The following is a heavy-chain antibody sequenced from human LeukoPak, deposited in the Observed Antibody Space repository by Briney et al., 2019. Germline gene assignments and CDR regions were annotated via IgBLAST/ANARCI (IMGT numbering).Heavy chain of an antibody. Sequence: GGSLRLSCATSGFTFSTYAMHWVRQAPGKGLEWVAVISYDGSSKYYADSVKGRFTISRDNSKNTLYLQMNSLRAEDTAVYYCARARSSYGYGDAFDIWGQGTMVTVSS. V-gene: IGHV3-30*04. CDR2: ISYDGSSK. D-gene: IGHD5-18*01. J-gene: IGHJ3*02. CDR3: ARARSSYGYGDAFDI. CDR1: GFTFSTYA.